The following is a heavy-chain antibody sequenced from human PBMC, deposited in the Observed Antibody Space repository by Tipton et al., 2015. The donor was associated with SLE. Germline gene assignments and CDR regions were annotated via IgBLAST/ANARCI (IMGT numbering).Heavy chain of an antibody. D-gene: IGHD6-13*01. V-gene: IGHV3-30*02. J-gene: IGHJ4*02. CDR3: AREGEGSSSWYGYYFDY. CDR1: GFTFSSYG. Sequence: SLRLSCAASGFTFSSYGMHWVRQAPGKGLEWVAFIRYDGSNKYYADSVKGRFTISRDNSKNTLYLQMNSLRAEDTAVYYCAREGEGSSSWYGYYFDYWGQGTLVTVSS. CDR2: IRYDGSNK.